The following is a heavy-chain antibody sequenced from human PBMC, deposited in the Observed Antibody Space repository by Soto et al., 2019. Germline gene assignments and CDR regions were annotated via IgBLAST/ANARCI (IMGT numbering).Heavy chain of an antibody. CDR3: AAHGGYYDSGGYYYEGWFDP. CDR1: GGSISSYY. Sequence: SETLSLTCTVSGGSISSYYWSWIRQPPGKGLEWIGYIYYSGSTNYNPSLKSRVTISVDTSKNQFSLKLSSVTAADTAVYYCAAHGGYYDSGGYYYEGWFDPWGQGTLVTVSS. D-gene: IGHD3-22*01. V-gene: IGHV4-59*01. J-gene: IGHJ5*02. CDR2: IYYSGST.